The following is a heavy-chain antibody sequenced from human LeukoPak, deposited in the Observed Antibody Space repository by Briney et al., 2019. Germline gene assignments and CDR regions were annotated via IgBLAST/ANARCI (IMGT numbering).Heavy chain of an antibody. CDR2: IRYDGSNK. D-gene: IGHD2-15*01. J-gene: IGHJ4*02. V-gene: IGHV3-30*02. CDR1: GFTFSSYG. Sequence: GGSLRLSCAASGFTFSSYGMHWVRQAPGKGLEWVAFIRYDGSNKYYADSVKGRFTISRDNSKNTLYLQMNSLRAEDTAVYYFAAPDCCGGSCSTWGWDYWGQGTVVIVS. CDR3: AAPDCCGGSCSTWGWDY.